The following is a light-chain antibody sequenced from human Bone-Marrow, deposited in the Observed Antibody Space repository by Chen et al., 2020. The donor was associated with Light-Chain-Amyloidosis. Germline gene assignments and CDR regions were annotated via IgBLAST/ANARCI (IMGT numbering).Light chain of an antibody. V-gene: IGKV4-1*01. J-gene: IGKJ2*01. Sequence: DIVMTQSPDSLAVSLGERATINCKSSESLLYRSNNKNYLGWYQQKPGQSPRLLMFWASTRETGVPDRFSGSGSGTDFTRTISSLQAGDVAVYYCQQYYSTPYTLGQGTKLGIQ. CDR1: ESLLYRSNNKNY. CDR2: WAS. CDR3: QQYYSTPYT.